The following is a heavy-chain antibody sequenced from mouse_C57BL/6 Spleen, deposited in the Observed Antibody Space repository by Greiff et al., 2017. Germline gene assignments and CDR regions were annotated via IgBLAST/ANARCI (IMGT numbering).Heavy chain of an antibody. CDR2: IHPNSGST. Sequence: QVQLQQPGTELVKPGASVKLSCKASGYTFTSYWMHWVKQRPGQGLEWIGMIHPNSGSTNYNEKFKSKATLTVDKSSSTAYMQLSSLTSEDSAVYYCARSYYGSSDWYFDVGGTGTTVTVSS. CDR3: ARSYYGSSDWYFDV. CDR1: GYTFTSYW. D-gene: IGHD1-1*01. J-gene: IGHJ1*03. V-gene: IGHV1-64*01.